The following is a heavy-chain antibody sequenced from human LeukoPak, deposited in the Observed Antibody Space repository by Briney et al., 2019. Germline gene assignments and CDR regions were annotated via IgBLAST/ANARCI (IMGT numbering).Heavy chain of an antibody. Sequence: PSQTLSLTCTASGVSISSGGYYWSWIRQHPGKGLEWIGYFYYSGSTYYNPSLKSRVTISVDTSKNQFPLKLSSVTAADTAVYYCATARERRPSGRLDYWGQGTLVTVSS. CDR2: FYYSGST. CDR1: GVSISSGGYY. V-gene: IGHV4-31*03. CDR3: ATARERRPSGRLDY. J-gene: IGHJ4*02.